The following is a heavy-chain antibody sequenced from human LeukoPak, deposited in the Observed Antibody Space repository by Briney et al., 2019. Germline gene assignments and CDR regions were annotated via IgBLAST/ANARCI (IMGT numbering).Heavy chain of an antibody. CDR1: GFTVSSNY. Sequence: GGSQRLSCAASGFTVSSNYMSWVRQAPGKGLEWVSVIYSGGSTYYADSVKGRFTVSRDNSKNTLYLQMNSLRAEDTAVYYCASGGEGSSSWYGHYYYGMDVWGQGTTVTVSS. D-gene: IGHD6-13*01. J-gene: IGHJ6*02. CDR2: IYSGGST. V-gene: IGHV3-66*01. CDR3: ASGGEGSSSWYGHYYYGMDV.